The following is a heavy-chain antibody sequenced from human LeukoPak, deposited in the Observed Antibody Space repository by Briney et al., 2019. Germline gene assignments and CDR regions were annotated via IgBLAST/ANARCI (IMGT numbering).Heavy chain of an antibody. CDR3: ARGSGTHGEYYFDY. CDR2: ISSRSSYI. CDR1: GFTFSSYS. J-gene: IGHJ4*02. V-gene: IGHV3-21*01. Sequence: PGGSLRLSCAASGFTFSSYSMNWVRQAPGKGLEWVSSISSRSSYIYYADSVKGRFTISRDNAKNSLYLQMNSLRAEDTAVYYCARGSGTHGEYYFDYWGKGTLVTVSS. D-gene: IGHD1-1*01.